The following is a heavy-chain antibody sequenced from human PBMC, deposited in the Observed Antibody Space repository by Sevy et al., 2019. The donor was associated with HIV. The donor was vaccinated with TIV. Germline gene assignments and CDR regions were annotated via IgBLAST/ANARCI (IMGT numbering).Heavy chain of an antibody. CDR1: SGSISSSSYY. Sequence: SETLSLTCSVSSGSISSSSYYWGWIRQPPGKGLEWIGTIYYSGSTYYSPPLKSRVSISVDTSKNQFSLKLISVTAADTAVYYCARVVYGDYVNYFDPWGQGTLVTVSS. D-gene: IGHD4-17*01. CDR2: IYYSGST. V-gene: IGHV4-39*01. CDR3: ARVVYGDYVNYFDP. J-gene: IGHJ5*02.